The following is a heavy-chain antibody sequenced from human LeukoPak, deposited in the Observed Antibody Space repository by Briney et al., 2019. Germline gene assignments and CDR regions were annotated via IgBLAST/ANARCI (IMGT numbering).Heavy chain of an antibody. CDR3: AKDAQRGFDYSNSLQN. Sequence: PGGSLRLSCAASGFTFSHYGMHWVRQTPGAGLEWVAVIWSDGSDKHYTKSVKGRFTASRDNSKNSLFLQMNSLRAEDTAVYYCAKDAQRGFDYSNSLQNWGQGILVTVSS. J-gene: IGHJ1*01. V-gene: IGHV3-33*06. CDR2: IWSDGSDK. CDR1: GFTFSHYG. D-gene: IGHD4-11*01.